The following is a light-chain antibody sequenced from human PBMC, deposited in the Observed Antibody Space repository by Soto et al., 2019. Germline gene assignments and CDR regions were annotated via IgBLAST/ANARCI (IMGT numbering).Light chain of an antibody. Sequence: QSALTQPASVSGSPGQSITISCTGTSSDVSGYNFVSWYQHHPGKAPKLMIYDVNNRPSGVSNRFSGSKSGNTASLTISGLQSEYEADYYCSSYRSGDTLVFGTGTKVTVL. V-gene: IGLV2-14*03. J-gene: IGLJ1*01. CDR1: SSDVSGYNF. CDR2: DVN. CDR3: SSYRSGDTLV.